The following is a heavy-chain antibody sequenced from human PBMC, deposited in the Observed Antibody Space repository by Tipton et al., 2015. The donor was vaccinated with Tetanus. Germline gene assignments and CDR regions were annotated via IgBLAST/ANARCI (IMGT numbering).Heavy chain of an antibody. Sequence: SLRLSCVDSGFTFSGSAIHWVRQASGKGLEWVGRIRSKASNYATAYAASVKGRFTISRDDSKNTAYPQMNSLKTEDTAVYYCTRVAAPQPFDYWGQGTLATVSS. V-gene: IGHV3-73*01. CDR2: IRSKASNYAT. J-gene: IGHJ4*02. CDR3: TRVAAPQPFDY. CDR1: GFTFSGSA. D-gene: IGHD6-6*01.